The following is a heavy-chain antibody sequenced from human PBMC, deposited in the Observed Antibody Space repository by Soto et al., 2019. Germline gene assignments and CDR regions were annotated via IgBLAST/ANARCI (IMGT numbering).Heavy chain of an antibody. CDR3: AKDRITMIVVVTPWFDP. CDR1: GFTFSSYG. D-gene: IGHD3-22*01. J-gene: IGHJ5*02. Sequence: GGSLRLSCAASGFTFSSYGMHWVRQAPGKGLEWVAVISYDGSNKYYADSVKGRFTISRDNSKNTLYLQMNSLRAEDTAVYYCAKDRITMIVVVTPWFDPWGQGTLVTVSS. V-gene: IGHV3-30*18. CDR2: ISYDGSNK.